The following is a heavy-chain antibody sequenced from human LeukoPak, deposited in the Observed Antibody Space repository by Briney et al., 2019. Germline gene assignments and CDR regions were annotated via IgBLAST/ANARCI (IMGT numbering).Heavy chain of an antibody. CDR2: IYYGGST. CDR3: ARVRTGYSSSSGLTT. CDR1: GGSISSSNW. D-gene: IGHD6-19*01. V-gene: IGHV4-4*02. Sequence: PSETLSLTCAVSGGSISSSNWWSWVRQPPGKGLEWLGEIYYGGSTNYNTSLKSRVTISVDKSKNQISLNLNSVTAADTAVYYCARVRTGYSSSSGLTTWGQGTLVTVSS. J-gene: IGHJ4*02.